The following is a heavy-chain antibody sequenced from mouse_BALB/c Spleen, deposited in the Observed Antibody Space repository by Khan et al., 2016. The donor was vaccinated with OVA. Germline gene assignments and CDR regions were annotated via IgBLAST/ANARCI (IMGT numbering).Heavy chain of an antibody. V-gene: IGHV1S81*02. Sequence: QVQLQQSGAELVKPGASVRLSCKASGYTFTSYYLYWVKQRPGQGLEWIGDINPSSGGTNFNEKFKSKATLTVDKSSSTAYIQLNSLTSEDSAVYYCSRSGYGSFAYWGQVTLVTVSA. CDR2: INPSSGGT. CDR3: SRSGYGSFAY. D-gene: IGHD2-2*01. J-gene: IGHJ3*01. CDR1: GYTFTSYY.